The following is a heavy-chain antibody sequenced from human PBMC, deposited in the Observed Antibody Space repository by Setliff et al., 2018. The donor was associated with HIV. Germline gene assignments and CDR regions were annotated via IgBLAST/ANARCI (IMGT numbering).Heavy chain of an antibody. CDR1: GGSISSSNW. CDR3: ARRLQFLEFLHGVGGLDV. D-gene: IGHD3-3*01. Sequence: SETLSLTCAVPGGSISSSNWWSWVRQPPGKGLEWIGEIYHSGSTNYNPSLKSRVTISLDRSKTQFSLKLSSATAADTAVYYCARRLQFLEFLHGVGGLDVWGQGTTVTVSS. J-gene: IGHJ6*02. V-gene: IGHV4-4*02. CDR2: IYHSGST.